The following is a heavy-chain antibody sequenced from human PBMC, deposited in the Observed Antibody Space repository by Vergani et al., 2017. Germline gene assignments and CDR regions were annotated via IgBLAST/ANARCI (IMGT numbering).Heavy chain of an antibody. D-gene: IGHD2-2*02. J-gene: IGHJ5*02. Sequence: EVQLVESGGGLVQPGGSLRLSCAASGFTVSSNYMSWVRQAPGKGLEWVSVIYSGGSTYYADSVKGRFTISRNNSKNTLYLQMNSLRAEDTAVYYCARGGCSSTSCYTPGFGPWGQGTLVTVSS. CDR3: ARGGCSSTSCYTPGFGP. V-gene: IGHV3-53*04. CDR1: GFTVSSNY. CDR2: IYSGGST.